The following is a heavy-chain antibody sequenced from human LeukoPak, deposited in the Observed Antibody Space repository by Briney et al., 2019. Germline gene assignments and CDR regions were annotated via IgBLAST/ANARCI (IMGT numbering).Heavy chain of an antibody. CDR2: IRSKAYRGTR. D-gene: IGHD5-18*01. CDR3: TRGPIQLSLYYGMDV. J-gene: IGHJ6*02. CDR1: GFTFCDHA. V-gene: IGHV3-49*04. Sequence: PGRSLRLSCIASGFTFCDHAMSWVRQAPGKGREWVGFIRSKAYRGTREYAASVKGRFTISRDDFKSIAYLQMISLKIEDTAVYYCTRGPIQLSLYYGMDVWGQGTTVIVSS.